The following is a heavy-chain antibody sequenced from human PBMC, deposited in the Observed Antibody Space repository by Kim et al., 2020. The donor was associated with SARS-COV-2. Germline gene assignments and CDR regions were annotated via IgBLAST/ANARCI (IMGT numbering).Heavy chain of an antibody. Sequence: GRVTITADESTSTAYMELSSLRSEDTAVYYCAREGYYYGSGSYYPTPFDYWGQGTLVTVSS. CDR3: AREGYYYGSGSYYPTPFDY. D-gene: IGHD3-10*01. V-gene: IGHV1-69*01. J-gene: IGHJ4*02.